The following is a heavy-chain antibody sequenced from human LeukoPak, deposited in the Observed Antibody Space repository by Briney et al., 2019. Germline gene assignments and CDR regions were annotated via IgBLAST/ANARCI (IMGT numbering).Heavy chain of an antibody. CDR3: ARAENRYGSGSYYKTRWYYYYYMDV. V-gene: IGHV1-46*01. D-gene: IGHD3-10*01. Sequence: ASVKVSCKASGYTFTSYYMHWVRQAPGQGLEWMGIINPSGGSTSYAQKFHGRVTMTRDTSTSTVYMELSSLRSEDTAVYYCARAENRYGSGSYYKTRWYYYYYMDVWGKGTTVTVSS. CDR1: GYTFTSYY. CDR2: INPSGGST. J-gene: IGHJ6*03.